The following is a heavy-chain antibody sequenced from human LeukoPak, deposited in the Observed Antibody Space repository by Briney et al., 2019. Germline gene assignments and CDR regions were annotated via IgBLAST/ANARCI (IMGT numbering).Heavy chain of an antibody. V-gene: IGHV4-38-2*02. J-gene: IGHJ4*02. CDR2: IYHSGST. D-gene: IGHD6-19*01. CDR3: ARDQEQWLVKTFDY. Sequence: PSETLSLTCTVSGYSISSGYYWGWIRQPPGKGLEWIGSIYHSGSTYYNPSLKSRVTISVDTSKNQFSLKLSSVTAADTAVYYCARDQEQWLVKTFDYWGQGTLVTVSS. CDR1: GYSISSGYY.